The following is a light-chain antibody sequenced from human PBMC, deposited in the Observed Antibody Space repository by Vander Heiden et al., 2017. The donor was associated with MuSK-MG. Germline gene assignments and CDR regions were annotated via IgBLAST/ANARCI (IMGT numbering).Light chain of an antibody. J-gene: IGKJ4*01. CDR3: HQRHNGPPALT. CDR1: QSVSSY. CDR2: DAP. V-gene: IGKV3-11*01. Sequence: ELVLPQSPAPLSLSPGERATLSRSARQSVSSYLAWYPQTPGQPPRLLIYDAPNRATGIPATFSGSGCGTDFTLTISSLGPEDDAVYYYHQRHNGPPALTFGGGTKVEIK.